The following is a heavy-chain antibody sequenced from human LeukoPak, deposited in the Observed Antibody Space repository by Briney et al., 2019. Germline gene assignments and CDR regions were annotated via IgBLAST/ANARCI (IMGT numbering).Heavy chain of an antibody. V-gene: IGHV3-23*01. CDR3: AEDGLDWGSYFDY. J-gene: IGHJ4*02. CDR2: ITGGGDSI. D-gene: IGHD3-9*01. Sequence: GGSLRLSCAASGFIFGGYVMNWVRQAPGKGLEWVSSITGGGDSIHYADSVKGRFTISRDNSKNTVFLHIAGLRAEDTAVYYCAEDGLDWGSYFDYWGQGTPVTVSS. CDR1: GFIFGGYV.